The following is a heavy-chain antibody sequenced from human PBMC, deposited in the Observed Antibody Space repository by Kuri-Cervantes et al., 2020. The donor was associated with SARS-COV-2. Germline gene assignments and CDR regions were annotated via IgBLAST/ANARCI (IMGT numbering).Heavy chain of an antibody. J-gene: IGHJ4*02. D-gene: IGHD3-9*01. CDR2: IRYDGNNK. V-gene: IGHV3-30*02. Sequence: GGSLRLSCAASGFTFSTYGMNWVRQSPGKGLEWVAFIRYDGNNKYYADSVKGRFTVSRDNSKNTLFVQMNSLRTDDTAVYYCAKAGGTIPPTADYWGQGTLVTVSS. CDR3: AKAGGTIPPTADY. CDR1: GFTFSTYG.